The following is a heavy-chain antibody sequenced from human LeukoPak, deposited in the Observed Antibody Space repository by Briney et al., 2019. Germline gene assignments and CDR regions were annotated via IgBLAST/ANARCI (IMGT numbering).Heavy chain of an antibody. Sequence: SETLSLTCAVSGYSISSSNWWGWIRQPPGKGLEWIGYIYSSGSTYYNPSLKSRVSMSVDTSKNQFSLRLSSVTAVDTAVYFCARTAVDSGTNFDYWGQGTLVTVSS. J-gene: IGHJ4*02. CDR1: GYSISSSNW. CDR2: IYSSGST. D-gene: IGHD5-18*01. V-gene: IGHV4-28*01. CDR3: ARTAVDSGTNFDY.